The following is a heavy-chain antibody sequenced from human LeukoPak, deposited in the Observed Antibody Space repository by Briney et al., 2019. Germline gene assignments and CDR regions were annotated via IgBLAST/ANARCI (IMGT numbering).Heavy chain of an antibody. CDR1: GYTFTSYG. D-gene: IGHD6-6*01. Sequence: RASVKVSCKASGYTFTSYGISWVRQAPGQGLEWMGWISAYNGNTNYAQKLQGRVTMTTDTSTSTAYMELRSLRSDDTAVYYCAIVRSYYYYMDVWGKGTTVTVSS. J-gene: IGHJ6*03. CDR2: ISAYNGNT. V-gene: IGHV1-18*01. CDR3: AIVRSYYYYMDV.